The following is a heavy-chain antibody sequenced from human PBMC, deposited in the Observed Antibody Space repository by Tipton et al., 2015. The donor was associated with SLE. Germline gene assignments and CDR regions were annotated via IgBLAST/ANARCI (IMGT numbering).Heavy chain of an antibody. CDR1: GFTFSDYY. Sequence: SLRLSCAASGFTFSDYYMSWIRQAPGKGLEWVSSISSSSSYIYYADSVKGRFTISRDNAKNSLYLQMNSLRAEDTAVYYCARGERVTRPYYFDYWGQGTLVTVSS. J-gene: IGHJ4*02. D-gene: IGHD4-23*01. V-gene: IGHV3-11*06. CDR2: ISSSSSYI. CDR3: ARGERVTRPYYFDY.